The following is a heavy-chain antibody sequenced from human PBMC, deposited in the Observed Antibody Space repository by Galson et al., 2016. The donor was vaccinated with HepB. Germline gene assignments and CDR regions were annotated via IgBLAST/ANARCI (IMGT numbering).Heavy chain of an antibody. CDR1: GFPFNAHW. Sequence: SLRLSCAASGFPFNAHWMNWVRQAPGKGLEWVANIRGDGIVSYYAESVRGRFTISGDNAKNSLYLQMNGLRVDETAVYYCSREMTGSYFDWGQGTLVTVSS. V-gene: IGHV3-7*01. J-gene: IGHJ4*02. CDR3: SREMTGSYFD. CDR2: IRGDGIVS. D-gene: IGHD3-10*01.